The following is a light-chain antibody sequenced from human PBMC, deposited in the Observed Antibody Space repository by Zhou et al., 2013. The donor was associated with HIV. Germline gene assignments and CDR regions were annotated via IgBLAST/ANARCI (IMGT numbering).Light chain of an antibody. Sequence: EIQMTQSPSSLSASVGDRVTITCRASQGITNYLAWYQQKPGKVPKVLIYAASTLQSGAPSRFSGSGSGTDFTLTISSLQPEDVATYYCQKYNTAPWTFGQGPRWK. CDR2: AAS. V-gene: IGKV1-27*01. CDR1: QGITNY. CDR3: QKYNTAPWT. J-gene: IGKJ1*01.